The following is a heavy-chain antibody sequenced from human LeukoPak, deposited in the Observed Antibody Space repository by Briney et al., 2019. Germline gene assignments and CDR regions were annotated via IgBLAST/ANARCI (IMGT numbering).Heavy chain of an antibody. Sequence: PGRSLRLSCAASGFGFSSYGMHWVRQAPGKGLEWVAVISYDGSNKYYADSVKGRFTISRDNSKNTLYLQMNSLRGEDTAVYYCAKDLSYGDYGAFFDYWGQGTLVTVSS. V-gene: IGHV3-30*18. D-gene: IGHD4-17*01. CDR3: AKDLSYGDYGAFFDY. CDR1: GFGFSSYG. CDR2: ISYDGSNK. J-gene: IGHJ4*02.